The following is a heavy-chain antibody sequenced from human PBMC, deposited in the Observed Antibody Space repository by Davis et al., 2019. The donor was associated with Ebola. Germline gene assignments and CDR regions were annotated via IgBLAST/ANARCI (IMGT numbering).Heavy chain of an antibody. V-gene: IGHV1-46*01. CDR1: GYTFTSYY. J-gene: IGHJ6*03. D-gene: IGHD2-2*01. Sequence: ASVKVSCKASGYTFTSYYMHWVRQAPGQGLEWMGIINPSGGSTSYAQKFQGRVTMTRDTSTSTVYMELSSLRSEDTAVYYCARSGRDIVVVPAAPAPYYYYYMDVWGKGTTVTVSS. CDR2: INPSGGST. CDR3: ARSGRDIVVVPAAPAPYYYYYMDV.